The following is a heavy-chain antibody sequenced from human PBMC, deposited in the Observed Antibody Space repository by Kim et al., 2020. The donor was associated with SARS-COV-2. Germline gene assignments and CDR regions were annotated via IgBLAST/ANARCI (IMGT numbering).Heavy chain of an antibody. CDR3: TTDLGSQLGRFYYFDY. CDR1: GFTFSNAW. D-gene: IGHD7-27*01. Sequence: GGSLRLSCAASGFTFSNAWMSWVRQAPGKGLEWVGRIKSKTDGGTTDYAAPVKGRFTISRDDSKNTLYLQMNSLKTEDTAVYYCTTDLGSQLGRFYYFDYWGQGTLVTVSS. CDR2: IKSKTDGGTT. J-gene: IGHJ4*02. V-gene: IGHV3-15*01.